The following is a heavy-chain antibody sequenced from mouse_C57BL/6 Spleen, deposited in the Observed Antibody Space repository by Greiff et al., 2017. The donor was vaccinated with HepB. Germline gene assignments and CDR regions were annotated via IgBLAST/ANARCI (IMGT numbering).Heavy chain of an antibody. Sequence: EVHLVESGGGLVQPGGSLSLSCAASGFTFTDYYMSWVRQPPGKALEWLGFIRNKANGYTTEYSSSVKGRFTISRDNSQSILELQMHALGAEDSATYYCARHYAMDYWGQGTSVTVSS. CDR1: GFTFTDYY. CDR2: IRNKANGYTT. V-gene: IGHV7-3*01. CDR3: ARHYAMDY. J-gene: IGHJ4*01.